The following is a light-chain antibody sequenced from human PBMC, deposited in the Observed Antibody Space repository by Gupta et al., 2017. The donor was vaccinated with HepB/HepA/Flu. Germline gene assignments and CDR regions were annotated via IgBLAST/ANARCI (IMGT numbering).Light chain of an antibody. V-gene: IGKV1-39*01. J-gene: IGKJ4*01. CDR1: QSISSY. CDR3: QQSDSNLTLT. CDR2: AAS. Sequence: DIQMTQSPSSLSASVGDRVTITCRASQSISSYLNWYQQKPGKAPKLLIYAASSLQSGVPSRFSGSGYETDFTLTISSRQQEDFATYYCQQSDSNLTLTFGGGSKVEIK.